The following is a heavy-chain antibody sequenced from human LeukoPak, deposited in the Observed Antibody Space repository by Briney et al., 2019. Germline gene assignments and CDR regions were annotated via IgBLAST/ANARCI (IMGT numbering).Heavy chain of an antibody. CDR2: IYTSGST. CDR1: GGSISSYY. Sequence: SETLSLTCTVSGGSISSYYWSWIRQPAGKGLEWIGRIYTSGSTNYNPSLKSRVTMSVDTSKNQFSLKLSSVTAADTAVYYCARDSHCSGGSCYSWYMDVWGKGTTATVSS. V-gene: IGHV4-4*07. J-gene: IGHJ6*03. CDR3: ARDSHCSGGSCYSWYMDV. D-gene: IGHD2-15*01.